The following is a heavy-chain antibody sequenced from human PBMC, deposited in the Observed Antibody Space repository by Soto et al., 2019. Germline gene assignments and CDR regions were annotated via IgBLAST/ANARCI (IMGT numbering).Heavy chain of an antibody. Sequence: GGSLRLSCAASGFTFSSYEMNWVRQAPGKGLEWVSYISSSGSTIYYADSVKGRFTISSDNAKNSLYLQMNSLRAEDTAVYYCASNFLAPSGYYDYWGQGTLVTVSS. CDR1: GFTFSSYE. CDR3: ASNFLAPSGYYDY. V-gene: IGHV3-48*03. D-gene: IGHD3-22*01. CDR2: ISSSGSTI. J-gene: IGHJ4*02.